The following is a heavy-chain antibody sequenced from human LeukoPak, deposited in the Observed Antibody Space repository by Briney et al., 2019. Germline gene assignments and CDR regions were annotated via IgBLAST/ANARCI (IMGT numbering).Heavy chain of an antibody. CDR3: ARARQQLVLGWFDP. J-gene: IGHJ5*02. V-gene: IGHV4-4*09. D-gene: IGHD6-13*01. CDR1: VGPMSRYH. Sequence: SETLSLTCTVSVGPMSRYHWSWLRQPPGKALEGLGYIYRSGSINYNPSLERRVNILLNTSKNQFSLKLSSVTAADTAVYYCARARQQLVLGWFDPWGQGTLVTVSS. CDR2: IYRSGSI.